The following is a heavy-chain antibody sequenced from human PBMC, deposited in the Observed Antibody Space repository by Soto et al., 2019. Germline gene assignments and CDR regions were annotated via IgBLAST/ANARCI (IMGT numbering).Heavy chain of an antibody. J-gene: IGHJ5*02. V-gene: IGHV1-18*01. D-gene: IGHD6-13*01. CDR1: GYTLTSYG. CDR2: ISAYNGNT. Sequence: ASVKVSCKASGYTLTSYGISWVRQAPGQGLEWMGWISAYNGNTNYAQKLQGRVTMTTDTSTSTAYMELRSLRSDDTAVYYCARIGYSGSWYGWFDPWGQGTPVTVSS. CDR3: ARIGYSGSWYGWFDP.